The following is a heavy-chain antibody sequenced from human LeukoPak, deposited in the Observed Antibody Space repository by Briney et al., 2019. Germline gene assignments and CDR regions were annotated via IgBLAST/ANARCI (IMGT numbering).Heavy chain of an antibody. J-gene: IGHJ6*03. CDR3: ARVGLGYCSGGSCPDTWVYYYYYMDV. V-gene: IGHV4-34*01. Sequence: PSETLSLTCAVYGGSFSGYYWSWIRQPPGKGLEWIGEINHSGSTNYNPSPKSRVTISVDTSKNQFSLKLSSVTAADTAVYYCARVGLGYCSGGSCPDTWVYYYYYMDVWGKGTTVTISS. CDR2: INHSGST. CDR1: GGSFSGYY. D-gene: IGHD2-15*01.